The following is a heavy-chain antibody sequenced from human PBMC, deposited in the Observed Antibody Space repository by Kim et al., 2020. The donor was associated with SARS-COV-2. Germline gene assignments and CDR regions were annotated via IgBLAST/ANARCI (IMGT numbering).Heavy chain of an antibody. J-gene: IGHJ6*02. V-gene: IGHV3-15*01. Sequence: YAAPVKGRFTISRDDSKNTLYLQMNSLKTEDTAVYYCRRPLDYYYYGMDVWGQGTTVTVSS. CDR3: RRPLDYYYYGMDV.